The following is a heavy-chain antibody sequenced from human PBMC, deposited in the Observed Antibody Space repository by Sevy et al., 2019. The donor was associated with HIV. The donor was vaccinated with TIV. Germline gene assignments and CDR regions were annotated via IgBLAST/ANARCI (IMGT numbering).Heavy chain of an antibody. CDR1: GFTFSKAW. CDR2: IKSNTDGGTT. CDR3: TTKKDFWSGYFYFDY. D-gene: IGHD3-3*01. J-gene: IGHJ4*02. V-gene: IGHV3-15*01. Sequence: GGSLRLSCAASGFTFSKAWMSWVRQAPGKGLEWVGRIKSNTDGGTTDYAEPVKGRFTISRDDSKNTLYLQVNSLKTDDTAVYYCTTKKDFWSGYFYFDYWDQGTLVTVSS.